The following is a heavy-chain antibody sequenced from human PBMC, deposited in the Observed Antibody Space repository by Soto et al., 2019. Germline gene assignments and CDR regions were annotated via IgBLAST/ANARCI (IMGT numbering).Heavy chain of an antibody. J-gene: IGHJ6*02. CDR1: GFTFSSYG. CDR2: ISNDGSNK. D-gene: IGHD6-13*01. CDR3: AKDPIATAGNNYYGMDV. Sequence: PGGSLRLSCAASGFTFSSYGMHWVRQAPGKGLEWVAVISNDGSNKYYGDSVKGRFTISRDNSKNTLDLQMNSLRPEDTAVYYCAKDPIATAGNNYYGMDVWGQGTTVTVSS. V-gene: IGHV3-30*18.